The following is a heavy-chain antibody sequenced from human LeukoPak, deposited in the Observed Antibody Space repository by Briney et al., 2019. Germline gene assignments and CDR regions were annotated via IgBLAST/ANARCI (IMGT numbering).Heavy chain of an antibody. CDR1: GFTFSRHA. CDR3: ARVRVSVAGHDY. CDR2: IYSSGNT. J-gene: IGHJ4*02. D-gene: IGHD6-19*01. V-gene: IGHV3-66*01. Sequence: GGSLRLSCAASGFTFSRHAMTWVRQAPGKGLEWVSVIYSSGNTYYADSVKGRFTISRDNSKNTLYLQMNSLRDEDTAVYYCARVRVSVAGHDYWGQGTLVTVSS.